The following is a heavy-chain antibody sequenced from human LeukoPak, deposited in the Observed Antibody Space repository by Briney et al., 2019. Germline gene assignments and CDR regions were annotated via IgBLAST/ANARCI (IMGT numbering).Heavy chain of an antibody. J-gene: IGHJ5*02. CDR2: MNPNSGNT. D-gene: IGHD3-10*01. V-gene: IGHV1-8*01. CDR3: ARGGRSGYGSGSYYLYNWFDP. Sequence: ASVKVSCKASGYTFTSYDINWVRQATGQGLEWMGWMNPNSGNTGYAQKFQGRVTMTRNTSISTAYMELSSLRSEDTAVYYCARGGRSGYGSGSYYLYNWFDPWGQGTLVTVSS. CDR1: GYTFTSYD.